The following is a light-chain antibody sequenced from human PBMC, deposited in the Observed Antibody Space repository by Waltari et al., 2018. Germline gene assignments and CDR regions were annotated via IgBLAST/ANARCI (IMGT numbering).Light chain of an antibody. V-gene: IGKV2-28*01. Sequence: DIVMTQSPLSLPVTPGEPASISCRSSQSLLHSNGYNYLDWYLQKPGQSPQLLISLGSNWASGVPDRFSGSGSGTDFTLKISRVEAEDVGVYYCMQALQTPWTFGQGTKVEIK. CDR1: QSLLHSNGYNY. CDR2: LGS. CDR3: MQALQTPWT. J-gene: IGKJ1*01.